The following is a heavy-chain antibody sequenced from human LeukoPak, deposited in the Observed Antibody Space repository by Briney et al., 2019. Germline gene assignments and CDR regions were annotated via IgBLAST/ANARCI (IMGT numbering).Heavy chain of an antibody. CDR2: ISGSGGTT. D-gene: IGHD1-26*01. CDR1: GFIFSSYA. Sequence: QSGGSLRLSCAASGFIFSSYAMSWVRQAPGKGLEWVSAISGSGGTTYHADSVKGRFIISRDNSKNTLYLQMNSLRVADTALYYCVKEEIPGAIRAAGGHWGQGTLVTVSS. J-gene: IGHJ4*02. CDR3: VKEEIPGAIRAAGGH. V-gene: IGHV3-23*01.